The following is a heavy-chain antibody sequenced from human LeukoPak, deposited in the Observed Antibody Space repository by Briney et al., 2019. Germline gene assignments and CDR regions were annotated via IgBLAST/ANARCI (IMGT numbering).Heavy chain of an antibody. J-gene: IGHJ4*02. CDR1: GFTFSSYG. Sequence: GGSLRLSCAASGFTFSSYGMSWVRQAPGKGLEWVSAISGSGGSTYYADSMKGRFNISRDNSKNTLYLQMKSLRDEDTGVYYCAKGGAGRAMVRGVIIFPSVWETYYFDYWGQGTLVTVSS. CDR2: ISGSGGST. V-gene: IGHV3-23*01. D-gene: IGHD3-10*01. CDR3: AKGGAGRAMVRGVIIFPSVWETYYFDY.